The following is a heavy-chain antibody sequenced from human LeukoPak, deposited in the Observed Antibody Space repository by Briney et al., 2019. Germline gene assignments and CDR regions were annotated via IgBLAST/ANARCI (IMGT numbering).Heavy chain of an antibody. V-gene: IGHV4-34*01. CDR2: INHSGST. CDR3: ARDGPQVYGSGTYYYYGMDV. CDR1: GGSFSGYY. J-gene: IGHJ6*02. Sequence: KPSETLSLTCAVYGGSFSGYYWSWIRQPPGKGLEWIGEINHSGSTNYNPSLKSRVTISVDTSKNQFSLKLSSVTAADTAVYYCARDGPQVYGSGTYYYYGMDVWGQGTTVTVYS. D-gene: IGHD3-10*01.